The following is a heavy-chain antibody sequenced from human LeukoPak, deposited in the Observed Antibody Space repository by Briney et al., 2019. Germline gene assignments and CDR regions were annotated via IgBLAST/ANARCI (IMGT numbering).Heavy chain of an antibody. D-gene: IGHD3-10*01. J-gene: IGHJ6*03. CDR3: AKGKVSYIYYYMDV. CDR2: ISWNSGSI. Sequence: GGSLRLSCATSGFSFSRYNMNWVRQAPGKGLEWVSGISWNSGSIGYADSVKGRFTISRDNAKNSLYLQMNSLRAEDTALYYCAKGKVSYIYYYMDVWGKGTTVTISS. V-gene: IGHV3-9*01. CDR1: GFSFSRYN.